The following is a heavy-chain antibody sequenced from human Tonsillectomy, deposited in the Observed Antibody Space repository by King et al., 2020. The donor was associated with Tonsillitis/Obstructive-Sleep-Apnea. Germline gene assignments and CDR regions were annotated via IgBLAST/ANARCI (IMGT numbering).Heavy chain of an antibody. Sequence: VQLVESGGGLVEPGGSLRLSCVGSGFSFSSAWMTWVRQAPGKGPEWVGRVKSKGEDETPDYAAPVKGRFSISRDDSKNTLYLQMNTLKTDDTAVYYCATGYKVGPSYWGQGTLVTVSS. CDR3: ATGYKVGPSY. D-gene: IGHD5-24*01. V-gene: IGHV3-15*01. CDR2: VKSKGEDETP. J-gene: IGHJ4*02. CDR1: GFSFSSAW.